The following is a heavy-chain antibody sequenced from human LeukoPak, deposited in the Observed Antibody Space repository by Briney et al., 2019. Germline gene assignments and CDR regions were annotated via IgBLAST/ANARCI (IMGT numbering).Heavy chain of an antibody. Sequence: GGSLRLSCTASGFNFNDYYMSWIRQAPGKGLEWISYISSSGSSIDYADSVKGRSTISRGNAKNSLYLQMNSLRAEDTAVYYCARDPDLTTWEWRTDGYFDYWGQGTLVTVSS. D-gene: IGHD3-3*01. CDR3: ARDPDLTTWEWRTDGYFDY. CDR2: ISSSGSSI. CDR1: GFNFNDYY. V-gene: IGHV3-11*01. J-gene: IGHJ4*02.